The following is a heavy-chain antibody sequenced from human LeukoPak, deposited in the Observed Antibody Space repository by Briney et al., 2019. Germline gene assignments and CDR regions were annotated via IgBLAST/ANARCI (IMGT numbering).Heavy chain of an antibody. Sequence: PGGSLRLSCVASGFTFSGSAMHWVRQASGKGLEWVGRIRSKANSYATAYAASVKGRFTISRDDSKNTAYLQMNSLKTEDTAVYYCTRITFCSSTSCYGTGYYYGMDVWGQGTTVTVSS. D-gene: IGHD2-2*01. V-gene: IGHV3-73*01. J-gene: IGHJ6*02. CDR1: GFTFSGSA. CDR2: IRSKANSYAT. CDR3: TRITFCSSTSCYGTGYYYGMDV.